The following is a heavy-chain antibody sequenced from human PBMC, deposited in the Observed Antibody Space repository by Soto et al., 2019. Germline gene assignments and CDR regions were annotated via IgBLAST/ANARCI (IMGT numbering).Heavy chain of an antibody. CDR1: GFSISSYY. J-gene: IGHJ5*02. CDR3: ARGGIGNYDILTGYYRPGGWFDP. CDR2: IYYSRST. V-gene: IGHV4-59*01. D-gene: IGHD3-9*01. Sequence: SETLSLTCTVSGFSISSYYWSWIRQPPGKGLEWVGYIYYSRSTTYNPAFKSRRTISVDTSTNQFSLRLSSVTAADTAVYYCARGGIGNYDILTGYYRPGGWFDPWGQGTLVTVSS.